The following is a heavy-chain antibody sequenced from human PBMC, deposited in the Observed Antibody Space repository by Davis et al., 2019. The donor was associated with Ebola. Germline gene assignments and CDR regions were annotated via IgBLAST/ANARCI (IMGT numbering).Heavy chain of an antibody. D-gene: IGHD1-26*01. CDR2: IYYSGST. J-gene: IGHJ4*02. CDR3: ARQVGATDY. V-gene: IGHV4-59*08. Sequence: SETLSLTCAVYGGSFSGYYWSWIRQPPGKGLEWIGYIYYSGSTNYNPSLKSRVTISVDTSKNQFSLKLSSVTAADTAVYYCARQVGATDYWGQGTLVTVSS. CDR1: GGSFSGYY.